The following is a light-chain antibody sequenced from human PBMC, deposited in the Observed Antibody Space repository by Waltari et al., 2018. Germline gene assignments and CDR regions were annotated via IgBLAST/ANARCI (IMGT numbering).Light chain of an antibody. CDR1: QSVKDN. V-gene: IGKV3-15*01. CDR3: QQYDEWPFT. Sequence: TAMTQSPATLSLSPGETATLPCRASQSVKDNLAWYQQQVGQTPRLLIYAASSSTTGIPVRFSVSGSGTDFTLTFSSLQSEDFAVYYCQQYDEWPFTFGQGTKV. J-gene: IGKJ2*01. CDR2: AAS.